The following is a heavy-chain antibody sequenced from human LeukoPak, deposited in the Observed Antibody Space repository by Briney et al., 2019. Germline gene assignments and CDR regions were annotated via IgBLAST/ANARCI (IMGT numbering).Heavy chain of an antibody. CDR3: ARDPPLYSSSWNSFDY. CDR2: ISSSGGTI. D-gene: IGHD6-13*01. J-gene: IGHJ4*02. V-gene: IGHV3-48*01. CDR1: EFTFSTYS. Sequence: GGSLRLSCAASEFTFSTYSMNWVRQAPGKGLEWLSYISSSGGTIYYTDSVKGRFTISRDNAKNSLYLQMNSLRAEDTAVYYCARDPPLYSSSWNSFDYWGQGTLVTVSS.